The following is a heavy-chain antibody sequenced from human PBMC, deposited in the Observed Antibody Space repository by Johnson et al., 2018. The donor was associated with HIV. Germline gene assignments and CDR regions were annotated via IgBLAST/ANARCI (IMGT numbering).Heavy chain of an antibody. Sequence: QVQLVESGGGVVQPGRSLRLSCEASGFTFSSYAVHWVRQAPGKGLEWVALISYDGNNKYYADSVKGRFTISRDNSKNTLYLQMNSLRAEDTAVYYCVRDRGTMLLDGAFDIWGQGTMVTVSS. CDR3: VRDRGTMLLDGAFDI. V-gene: IGHV3-30-3*01. CDR2: ISYDGNNK. CDR1: GFTFSSYA. D-gene: IGHD3-10*01. J-gene: IGHJ3*02.